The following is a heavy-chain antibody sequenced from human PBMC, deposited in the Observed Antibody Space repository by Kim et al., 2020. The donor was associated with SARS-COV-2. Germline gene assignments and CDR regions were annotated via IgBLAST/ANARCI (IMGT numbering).Heavy chain of an antibody. V-gene: IGHV3-43*02. CDR1: GFTFDDYA. CDR2: ISGDGGST. D-gene: IGHD2-8*02. CDR3: AKFLISGLGYCTGGVCLRDY. J-gene: IGHJ4*02. Sequence: GGSLRLSCAASGFTFDDYAMHWVRQAPGKGLELVSLISGDGGSTYYADSVKGRFTISRDNSKNSLYLQMNSLRTEDTALYYCAKFLISGLGYCTGGVCLRDYWGQGTLVTVSS.